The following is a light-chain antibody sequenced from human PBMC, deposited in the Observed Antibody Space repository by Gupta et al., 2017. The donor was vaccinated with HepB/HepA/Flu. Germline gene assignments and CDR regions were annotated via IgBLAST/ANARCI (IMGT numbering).Light chain of an antibody. V-gene: IGKV1-39*01. CDR2: GTS. Sequence: DIQMTQSPSSLSASVGDRVTITCRASQTITNYLNWYYQKPGKAPRLLIYGTSIVQSGVPPRFSGSGFGTDFTLTISRLQPEDFATYYCQQSHTTPWTFGQGTKVEIK. J-gene: IGKJ1*01. CDR1: QTITNY. CDR3: QQSHTTPWT.